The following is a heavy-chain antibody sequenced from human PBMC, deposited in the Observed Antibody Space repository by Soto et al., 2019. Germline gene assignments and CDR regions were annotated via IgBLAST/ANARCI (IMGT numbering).Heavy chain of an antibody. V-gene: IGHV4-39*01. CDR3: ARHLAPYWNRPYYFDY. J-gene: IGHJ4*02. CDR2: IYYSGST. Sequence: SETLSLTCTVSGGSISSSSYYWGWIRQPPGKGLEWIGSIYYSGSTYYNPSLKSRVTISVDTSKNQFSLKLSSVTAADTAVYYCARHLAPYWNRPYYFDYWGQGTLVTVS. D-gene: IGHD1-1*01. CDR1: GGSISSSSYY.